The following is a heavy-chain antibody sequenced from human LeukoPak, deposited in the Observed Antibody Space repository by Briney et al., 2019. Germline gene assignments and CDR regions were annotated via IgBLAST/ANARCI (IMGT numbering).Heavy chain of an antibody. D-gene: IGHD2/OR15-2a*01. CDR2: ISSSGSTI. CDR3: TGVKGQYSNYSDY. V-gene: IGHV3-11*04. Sequence: GGSLRLSCAASGFTFSDYYMSWIRQAPGKGLEWVPYISSSGSTIYYADSVKGRFTISRDNAKNSLYLQMNSLRAEDPAVYERTGVKGQYSNYSDYWGQGALVTVSS. CDR1: GFTFSDYY. J-gene: IGHJ4*02.